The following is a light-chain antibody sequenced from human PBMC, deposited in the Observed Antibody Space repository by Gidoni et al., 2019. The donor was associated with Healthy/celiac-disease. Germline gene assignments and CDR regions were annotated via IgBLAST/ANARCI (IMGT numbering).Light chain of an antibody. J-gene: IGLJ7*01. V-gene: IGLV1-51*01. Sequence: QSVLTQPPSVSPAPGQTVTISCSGSSPNIGNNYVSWYQQLPGTAPKLLIYDNNKRPSGIPDRFSGSKSGTSATLGITGLQTGDEADYYCGTWDSSLSAAVFGGGTQLTVL. CDR2: DNN. CDR1: SPNIGNNY. CDR3: GTWDSSLSAAV.